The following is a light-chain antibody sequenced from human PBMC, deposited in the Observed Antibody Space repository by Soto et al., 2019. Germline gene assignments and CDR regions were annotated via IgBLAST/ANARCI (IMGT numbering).Light chain of an antibody. CDR1: QSISNW. Sequence: DIQMTQSPSTLSASVGDRVTITCRASQSISNWLAWYQQKPGKAPKMLIYDASNLERGVPSRFSGSGSGTEFTLTISSLQPDDFATYYCQQYNSYGTFGQGTKVEI. V-gene: IGKV1-5*01. CDR3: QQYNSYGT. CDR2: DAS. J-gene: IGKJ1*01.